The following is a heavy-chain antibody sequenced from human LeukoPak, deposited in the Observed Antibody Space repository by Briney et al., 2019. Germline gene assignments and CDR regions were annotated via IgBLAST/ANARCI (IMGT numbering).Heavy chain of an antibody. Sequence: PGGSLRLSCAASGFTFSSYAMSWVRLAPGKGLEWVSTFSVSSGNTYYADSVKGRFTISRDNSRTTLYLQMNSLRAEDTAVYYCAKRLLYSYGPGFDYWGQGTLVTVSS. V-gene: IGHV3-23*01. CDR3: AKRLLYSYGPGFDY. J-gene: IGHJ4*02. CDR2: FSVSSGNT. D-gene: IGHD5-18*01. CDR1: GFTFSSYA.